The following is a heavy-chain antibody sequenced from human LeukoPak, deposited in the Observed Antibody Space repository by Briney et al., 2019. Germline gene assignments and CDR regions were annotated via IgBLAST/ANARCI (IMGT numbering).Heavy chain of an antibody. V-gene: IGHV1-69*13. D-gene: IGHD5-18*01. CDR2: IIPIFGIA. Sequence: ASVKVSCKASGGTFSSYAISWVRQAPGQGLEWMGGIIPIFGIANHAQKFQGRVTITADESTSTAYMELSSLRSEDTAVYYCAREENTAMVLRPWGQGTLVTVSS. CDR3: AREENTAMVLRP. CDR1: GGTFSSYA. J-gene: IGHJ5*02.